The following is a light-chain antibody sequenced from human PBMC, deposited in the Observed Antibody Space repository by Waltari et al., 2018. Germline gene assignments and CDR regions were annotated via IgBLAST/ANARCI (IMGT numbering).Light chain of an antibody. V-gene: IGLV4-69*01. CDR1: SGHTNYA. Sequence: QLVLTQSPSASASLGASVKLTCTLTSGHTNYAVAWHQQQPQMGPRFLLTVNSDGSHIKGDGIPDRFSGSSSGAERYLTISSLQSEDVADYYCQTWGVAVNWVFGGGTRLTV. CDR2: VNSDGSH. J-gene: IGLJ3*02. CDR3: QTWGVAVNWV.